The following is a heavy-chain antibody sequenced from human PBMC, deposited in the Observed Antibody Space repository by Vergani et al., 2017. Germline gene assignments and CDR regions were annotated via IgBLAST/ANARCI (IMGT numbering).Heavy chain of an antibody. CDR2: IYTSGST. Sequence: QLQLQESGPGLVKPSETLSLTCTVSGGSISSSSYYWGWIRQPPGKGLEWIGSIYTSGSTNYNPSLKSRVTMSVDTSKNQFSLKLSSVTAADTAVYYCATSYCGCDCYDDYWGQGTLVTVSS. CDR1: GGSISSSSYY. CDR3: ATSYCGCDCYDDY. J-gene: IGHJ4*02. V-gene: IGHV4-39*07. D-gene: IGHD2-21*01.